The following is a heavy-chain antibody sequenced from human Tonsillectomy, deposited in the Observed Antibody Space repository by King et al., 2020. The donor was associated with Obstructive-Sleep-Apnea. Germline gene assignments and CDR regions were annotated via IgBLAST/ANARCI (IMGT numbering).Heavy chain of an antibody. CDR2: IVGSDDTT. J-gene: IGHJ4*02. Sequence: VQLVESGGGLVQPGGSLRLSCAASGFTLSNYAMSWVRQAPGKGLEWVSLIVGSDDTTNYADSVKGRFTISRDNSKNILYVQMNSLRAEDTAVYYCVKQGRGYCSGDSCRIYFDHWGQGILVTVSS. CDR3: VKQGRGYCSGDSCRIYFDH. CDR1: GFTLSNYA. V-gene: IGHV3-23*04. D-gene: IGHD2-15*01.